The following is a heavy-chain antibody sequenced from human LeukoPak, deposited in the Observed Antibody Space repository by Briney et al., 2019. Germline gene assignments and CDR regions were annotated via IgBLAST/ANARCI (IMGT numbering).Heavy chain of an antibody. J-gene: IGHJ6*03. CDR2: IKQDGSEK. CDR3: ARSLHCSSTSCYLYHYYYMDV. D-gene: IGHD2-2*01. CDR1: GFTFSSYW. V-gene: IGHV3-7*01. Sequence: GGSLRLSCAASGFTFSSYWMSWVRQAPGKGLEWVANIKQDGSEKYYVDSVKGRFTISRDNAKNSLYLQMNSLRAEDTAVYYCARSLHCSSTSCYLYHYYYMDVWGKGTTVTVSS.